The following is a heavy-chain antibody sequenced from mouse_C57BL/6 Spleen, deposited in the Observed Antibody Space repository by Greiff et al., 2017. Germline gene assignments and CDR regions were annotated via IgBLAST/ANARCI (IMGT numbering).Heavy chain of an antibody. V-gene: IGHV1-50*01. CDR1: GYTFTSYW. CDR2: IDPSDSYT. CDR3: ARYDGNYVRAMDY. Sequence: VQLKQPGAELVKPGASVKLSCKASGYTFTSYWMQWVKQRPGQGLEWIGEIDPSDSYTNYNQKFKGKATLTVDTSSSTAYMQLSSLTSEDSAVYYCARYDGNYVRAMDYWGQGTSVTVSS. D-gene: IGHD2-3*01. J-gene: IGHJ4*01.